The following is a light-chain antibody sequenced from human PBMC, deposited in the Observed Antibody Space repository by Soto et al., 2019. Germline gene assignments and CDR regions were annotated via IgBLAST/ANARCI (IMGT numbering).Light chain of an antibody. J-gene: IGKJ3*01. Sequence: EIVLMQSPGTLSLSPGERATLSCRASQSISSSYLAWYQQRPGQAPRLLIFGASYRATGIPDRFSGSGSGTDFTLTISRLEPEDFAVYYCQQYSSSPPEFTFGPGTKVDSK. CDR1: QSISSSY. CDR3: QQYSSSPPEFT. V-gene: IGKV3-20*01. CDR2: GAS.